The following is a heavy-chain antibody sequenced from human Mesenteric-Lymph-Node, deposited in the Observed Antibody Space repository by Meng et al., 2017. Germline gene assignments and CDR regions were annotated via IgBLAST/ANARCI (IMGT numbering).Heavy chain of an antibody. CDR2: ISSSGSTI. J-gene: IGHJ4*02. Sequence: GESLKISCAASGFTFSDYYMSWIRQAPGKGLEWVSYISSSGSTIYYADSVKGRFTISRDNAKNSLYLQMTSLRAEDTAVYYCARERQGEYNDFWSGYYSKYYFDYWGQGTLVTVSS. CDR3: ARERQGEYNDFWSGYYSKYYFDY. D-gene: IGHD3-3*01. CDR1: GFTFSDYY. V-gene: IGHV3-11*01.